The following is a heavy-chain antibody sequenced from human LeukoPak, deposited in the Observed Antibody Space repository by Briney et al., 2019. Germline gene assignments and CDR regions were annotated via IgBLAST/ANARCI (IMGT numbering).Heavy chain of an antibody. J-gene: IGHJ5*02. CDR3: VRGGNYNFWSGYDT. CDR1: GYTFTGYY. CDR2: INPNSGGT. V-gene: IGHV1-2*02. D-gene: IGHD3-3*01. Sequence: ASVKVSCKASGYTFTGYYIHRVRQAPGQGPEWMGWINPNSGGTNYTQKFQGRLNMTRDTSITTAYMDLSSLRSDDTAVYYCVRGGNYNFWSGYDTWGQGTLVTFSS.